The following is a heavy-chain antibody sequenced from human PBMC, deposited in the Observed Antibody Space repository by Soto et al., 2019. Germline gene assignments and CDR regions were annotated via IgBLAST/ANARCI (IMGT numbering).Heavy chain of an antibody. Sequence: SGTLSLTCTVSGGSMSSYYCSWIRQPPGKGLQWIGYIYYSGSTNYNPPLKSRVTISVDTSNNQSSLKLSSVTAADTAVYYCATSGGTGYWGQGTLVTVSS. D-gene: IGHD6-19*01. CDR1: GGSMSSYY. V-gene: IGHV4-59*01. CDR2: IYYSGST. J-gene: IGHJ4*02. CDR3: ATSGGTGY.